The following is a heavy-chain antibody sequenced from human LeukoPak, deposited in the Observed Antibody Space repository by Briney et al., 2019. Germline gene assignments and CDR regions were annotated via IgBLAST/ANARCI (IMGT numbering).Heavy chain of an antibody. Sequence: GGSLRLSCAASGFTFRIYGMNWVRQAPGKGLEWVSAIVGSDGSTYYADSVKGRFTISRDNSKNTLYLQMNSLRVEDTAVYYCAKDPEMATAAGDYWGQGTLVTVSS. CDR2: IVGSDGST. CDR3: AKDPEMATAAGDY. CDR1: GFTFRIYG. D-gene: IGHD5-24*01. J-gene: IGHJ4*02. V-gene: IGHV3-23*01.